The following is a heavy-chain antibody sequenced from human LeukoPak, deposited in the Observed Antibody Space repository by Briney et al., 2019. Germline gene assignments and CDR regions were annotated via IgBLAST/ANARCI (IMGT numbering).Heavy chain of an antibody. Sequence: SETLSLTCTVSGGSISSSSYYWGWIRQPPGKGLEWIGSIYYSGSTYYNPSLKSRVTISVDTSKNQFSLKLSSVTAADTAVYYCAREGIVATMPLFDYWGQGTLVTVSS. CDR3: AREGIVATMPLFDY. J-gene: IGHJ4*02. D-gene: IGHD5-12*01. CDR1: GGSISSSSYY. V-gene: IGHV4-39*01. CDR2: IYYSGST.